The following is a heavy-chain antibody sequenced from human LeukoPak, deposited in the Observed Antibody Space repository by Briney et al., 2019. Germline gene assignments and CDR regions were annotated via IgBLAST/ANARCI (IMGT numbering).Heavy chain of an antibody. V-gene: IGHV3-7*01. J-gene: IGHJ4*02. CDR3: ARDSLSYYYDSSGPTDY. CDR2: IKQDGSEK. Sequence: GGSLRLSCAASGFTFSSYWMSWVRQAPGKGLEWVANIKQDGSEKYYVDSVKGRFTISRDNAKNSLYLQMNSLRAEDTAVYYCARDSLSYYYDSSGPTDYWGQGTLVTVSS. D-gene: IGHD3-22*01. CDR1: GFTFSSYW.